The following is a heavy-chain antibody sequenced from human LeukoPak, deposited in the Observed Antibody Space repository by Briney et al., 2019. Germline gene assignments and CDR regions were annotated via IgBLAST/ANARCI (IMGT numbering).Heavy chain of an antibody. CDR1: GGSFSGYY. Sequence: SETLSLTCAVYGGSFSGYYWSWIRQPPGKGLEWIGEINHSGSTNYNPSLKSRVTISVDTSKNQFSLKLSSVTAADTAVYYCARCFRPLDSSLLYYFDYWGQGTLVTVSS. D-gene: IGHD3-22*01. V-gene: IGHV4-34*01. CDR3: ARCFRPLDSSLLYYFDY. J-gene: IGHJ4*02. CDR2: INHSGST.